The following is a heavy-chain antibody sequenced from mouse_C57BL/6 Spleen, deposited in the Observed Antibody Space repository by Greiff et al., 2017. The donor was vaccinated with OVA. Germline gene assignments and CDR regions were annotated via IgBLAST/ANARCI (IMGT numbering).Heavy chain of an antibody. Sequence: DVKLQESGPGLVKPSQSLSLTCSVTGYSITSGYYWNWIRQFPGNKLEWMGYISYDGSNNYNPSLKNRISITRDTSKNQFFLKLNSVTTEDTATYYCARAYDGLWYFDVWGTGTTVTVSS. J-gene: IGHJ1*03. D-gene: IGHD2-3*01. V-gene: IGHV3-6*01. CDR2: ISYDGSN. CDR3: ARAYDGLWYFDV. CDR1: GYSITSGYY.